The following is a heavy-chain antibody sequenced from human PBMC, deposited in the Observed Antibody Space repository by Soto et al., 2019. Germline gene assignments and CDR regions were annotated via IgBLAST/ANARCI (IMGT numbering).Heavy chain of an antibody. D-gene: IGHD3-22*01. CDR3: ARTGGSSGYYYFYYFDY. CDR1: GGTFSSYA. V-gene: IGHV1-69*13. J-gene: IGHJ4*02. Sequence: SVKVSCKASGGTFSSYAISWVRQAPGQGLEWMGGIIPIFGTANYAQKFQGRVTITADESTSTDYMELSSLRSEDTAVYYCARTGGSSGYYYFYYFDYWGQGTLVTVSS. CDR2: IIPIFGTA.